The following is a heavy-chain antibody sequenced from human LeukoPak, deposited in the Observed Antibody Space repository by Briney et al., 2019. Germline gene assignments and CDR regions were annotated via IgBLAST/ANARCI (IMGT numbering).Heavy chain of an antibody. CDR2: IYHSGST. V-gene: IGHV4-38-2*02. J-gene: IGHJ4*02. D-gene: IGHD3-3*01. Sequence: SETLSLTCTVSGYSISSGYYWGWIRQPPGKGLEWIGSIYHSGSTYYNPSLKSRVTISVDTSKNQFSLKLSSVTAADTAVYYCARDPSLYYDFWSGYYEDYWGQGTLVTVSS. CDR3: ARDPSLYYDFWSGYYEDY. CDR1: GYSISSGYY.